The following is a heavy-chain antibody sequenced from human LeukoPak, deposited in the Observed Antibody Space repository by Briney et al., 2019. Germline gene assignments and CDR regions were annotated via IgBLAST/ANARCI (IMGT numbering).Heavy chain of an antibody. V-gene: IGHV3-30-3*01. J-gene: IGHJ4*02. CDR3: ARDSNGPAF. CDR1: GFTFRNYV. CDR2: TSSDLNVK. D-gene: IGHD6-19*01. Sequence: PGGSLRLSCAASGFTFRNYVIHWVRQAPGKGLEWVAVTSSDLNVKLYADSVKGRFTISRDYSKSTLYLQMNSLRADDTAVYYCARDSNGPAFWGQGTLVTVSS.